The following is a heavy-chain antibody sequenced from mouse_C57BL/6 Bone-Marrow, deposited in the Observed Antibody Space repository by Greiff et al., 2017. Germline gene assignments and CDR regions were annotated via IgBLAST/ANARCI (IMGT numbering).Heavy chain of an antibody. D-gene: IGHD2-4*01. V-gene: IGHV5-6*01. CDR3: ARHSFYYDYDVWFAY. CDR1: GFTFSSYG. J-gene: IGHJ3*01. Sequence: EVMLVESGGDLVKPGGSLKLSCAASGFTFSSYGMSWVRQTPDKRLEWVATISSGGSYTYYPDSVKGRFTISRDNAKNTLYLQMSSLKSEDTAMYYCARHSFYYDYDVWFAYWGQGTLLTVSA. CDR2: ISSGGSYT.